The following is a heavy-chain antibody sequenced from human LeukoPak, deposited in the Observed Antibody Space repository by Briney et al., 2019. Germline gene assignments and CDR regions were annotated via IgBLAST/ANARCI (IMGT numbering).Heavy chain of an antibody. V-gene: IGHV3-30-3*01. Sequence: GGSLRLSCAASGFTFSSYAMHWVRQAPGKGLEWVAVISYDGSNKYYADSVKGRFTISRDNSKNTLYLQMNSLRAEDMAVYYCAREYPGIAVAGGTYLDYWGQGTLVTVSS. CDR3: AREYPGIAVAGGTYLDY. J-gene: IGHJ4*02. D-gene: IGHD6-19*01. CDR1: GFTFSSYA. CDR2: ISYDGSNK.